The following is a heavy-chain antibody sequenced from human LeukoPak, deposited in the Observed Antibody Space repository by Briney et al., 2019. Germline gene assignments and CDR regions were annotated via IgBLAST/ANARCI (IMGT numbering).Heavy chain of an antibody. CDR2: INHSGST. D-gene: IGHD3-10*01. J-gene: IGHJ5*02. Sequence: SETLSLTCAVYGGSFSGYYWSWIRQPPGKGLEWIGEINHSGSTNYNPSLKSRVTISVDTSKNQFSLKLSSVTAADTAVYYRARARPSMVRGVILFDPWGQGTLVTVSS. V-gene: IGHV4-34*01. CDR3: ARARPSMVRGVILFDP. CDR1: GGSFSGYY.